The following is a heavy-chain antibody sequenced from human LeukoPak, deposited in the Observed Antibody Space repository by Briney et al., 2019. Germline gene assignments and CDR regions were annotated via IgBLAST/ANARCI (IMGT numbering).Heavy chain of an antibody. V-gene: IGHV1-2*02. Sequence: ASVKVSCKASGYTFTAYFLHWVRQAPGQGLEWMGWINPNTGATTYAQNFQGRVTMTRDTSISTAYMELSRLRSDDTAVYYCARTFYDTLDSDAFDFWGQGTMVIVSS. J-gene: IGHJ3*01. CDR1: GYTFTAYF. CDR2: INPNTGAT. CDR3: ARTFYDTLDSDAFDF. D-gene: IGHD2/OR15-2a*01.